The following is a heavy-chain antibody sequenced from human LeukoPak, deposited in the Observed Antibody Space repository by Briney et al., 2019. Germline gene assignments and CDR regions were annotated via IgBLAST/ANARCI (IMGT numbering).Heavy chain of an antibody. J-gene: IGHJ5*02. CDR2: IIAYNGNT. D-gene: IGHD3-22*01. V-gene: IGHV1-18*01. CDR3: ARLDYYDSSGREDWFDP. Sequence: ASVKVSCNASGYTFTSYVISWLRQSPVQGLELMLCIIAYNGNTNYAQKLQDRVTMTTDTSTSTAYMELRSLRSDDTAVYYCARLDYYDSSGREDWFDPWGQGTLVTVSS. CDR1: GYTFTSYV.